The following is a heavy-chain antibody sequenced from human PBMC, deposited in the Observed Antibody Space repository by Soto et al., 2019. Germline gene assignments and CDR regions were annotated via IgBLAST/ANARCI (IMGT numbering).Heavy chain of an antibody. Sequence: QVHLVQSGSEVKNPGASVKVSCKASGYTFTNYGISWVRQAPGQGLEWVGWINAENGHTNYAQKFQGRVTITADTSTATGYMDLRSLRSDDTAVYYCERDIRYDVDYWGEGTLVTVSS. D-gene: IGHD3-16*02. J-gene: IGHJ4*02. V-gene: IGHV1-18*01. CDR1: GYTFTNYG. CDR3: ERDIRYDVDY. CDR2: INAENGHT.